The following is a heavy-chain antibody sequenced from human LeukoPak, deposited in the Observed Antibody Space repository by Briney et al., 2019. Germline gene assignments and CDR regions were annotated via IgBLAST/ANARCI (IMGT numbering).Heavy chain of an antibody. CDR3: ATGRVTMCGNDAFDI. Sequence: SETLSLPCTVSGGSISSGGYYWSWIRQHPGKGLEWIGYIYYSGSTYYNPSLKSRVTISVDTSKNQFSLKLSSVTAADTAVYYCATGRVTMCGNDAFDIWGQGPMVTVSS. J-gene: IGHJ3*02. D-gene: IGHD3-10*02. V-gene: IGHV4-31*03. CDR1: GGSISSGGYY. CDR2: IYYSGST.